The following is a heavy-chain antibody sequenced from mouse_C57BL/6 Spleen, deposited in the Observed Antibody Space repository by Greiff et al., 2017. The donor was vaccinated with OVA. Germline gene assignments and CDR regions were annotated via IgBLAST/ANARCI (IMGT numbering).Heavy chain of an antibody. D-gene: IGHD2-4*01. V-gene: IGHV1-72*01. CDR3: AREMRHDYLYAMDY. CDR2: IGPNSGGT. CDR1: GYTFTSYW. J-gene: IGHJ4*01. Sequence: QVQLQQPGAELVKPGASVKLSCKASGYTFTSYWMHWVKQRPGRGLEWIGRIGPNSGGTKYNEQFKSKATLTVSKPSSTAYMQLSSLTSEDSAVYYCAREMRHDYLYAMDYWGQGTSVTVSS.